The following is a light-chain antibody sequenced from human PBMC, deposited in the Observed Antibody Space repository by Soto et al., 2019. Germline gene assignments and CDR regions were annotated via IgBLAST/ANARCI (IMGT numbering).Light chain of an antibody. CDR3: AAWDASLSACV. CDR2: YNN. CDR1: DSNIGSNS. V-gene: IGLV1-47*02. Sequence: QSVLTQPPSASGTAGQGVTISCSGGDSNIGSNSVYWYQHLPRMAPKLLIYYNNQRPSGVPDRFSASRSGTSASLAIVGLRSEDEAVYYCAAWDASLSACVFGNGTKLTVL. J-gene: IGLJ1*01.